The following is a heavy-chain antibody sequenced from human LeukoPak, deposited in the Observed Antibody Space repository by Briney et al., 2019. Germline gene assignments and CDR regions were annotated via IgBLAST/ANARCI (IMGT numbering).Heavy chain of an antibody. D-gene: IGHD6-19*01. V-gene: IGHV6-1*01. Sequence: SQTLSLTCAISGDIVSSNSAAWNWIRQSPSRGLEWLGRTYYRSKWYSSYALSVKSRIIINADTSKNQFSLHLNSVTPEDTAVYYCARTLSGWIDHWGQGSLVTVSS. CDR3: ARTLSGWIDH. CDR1: GDIVSSNSAA. CDR2: TYYRSKWYS. J-gene: IGHJ4*02.